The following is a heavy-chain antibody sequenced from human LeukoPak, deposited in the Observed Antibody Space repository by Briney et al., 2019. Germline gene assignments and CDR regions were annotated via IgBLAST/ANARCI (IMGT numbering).Heavy chain of an antibody. D-gene: IGHD3-16*01. CDR3: APTAEAYTSWWKV. CDR1: GYKFTDDY. CDR2: INPDSGFT. V-gene: IGHV1-2*02. J-gene: IGHJ4*02. Sequence: ASVKVSCKASGYKFTDDYMHWVRQAPGQGLEFMGWINPDSGFTNFAQKFKGRVTMTRDTSISTAYLEVRSLTSDDTAVYYCAPTAEAYTSWWKVWGQGTLVTVSS.